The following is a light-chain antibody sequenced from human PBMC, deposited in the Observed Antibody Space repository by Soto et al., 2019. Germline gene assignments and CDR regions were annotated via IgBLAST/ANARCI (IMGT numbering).Light chain of an antibody. V-gene: IGLV2-14*01. J-gene: IGLJ2*01. CDR1: SSDVGGYNY. CDR3: SSYTGSSTYVV. CDR2: DVS. Sequence: QSALTQPASVSGSPGQSITISCTGTSSDVGGYNYVSWYQQHPGKAPKLMIYDVSNRPSGVSNRFSGSKSGNTASLTISGLLAEDVAVYYSSSYTGSSTYVVFGGGTKLTVL.